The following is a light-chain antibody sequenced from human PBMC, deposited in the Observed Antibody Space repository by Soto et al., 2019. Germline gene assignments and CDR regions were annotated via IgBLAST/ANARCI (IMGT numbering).Light chain of an antibody. J-gene: IGLJ2*01. CDR3: SSYTSSSILV. V-gene: IGLV2-14*01. Sequence: QSALTQPASVSGSPGQSITISCTGPSSDVGGYKYVSWYQQHPGKAPKLMIYDVSNRPSGVSNRCSGSKSGNTASLPISGLQAEDEADYHCSSYTSSSILVFGGGTKLTVL. CDR2: DVS. CDR1: SSDVGGYKY.